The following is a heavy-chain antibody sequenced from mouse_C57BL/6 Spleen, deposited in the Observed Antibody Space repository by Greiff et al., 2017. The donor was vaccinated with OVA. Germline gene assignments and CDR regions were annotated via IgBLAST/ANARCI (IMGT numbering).Heavy chain of an antibody. Sequence: QVQLQQSGAELVKPGASVKLSCKASGYTFTSYWMQWVKQRPGQGLEWIGEIDPSDSYTNYNQKFKGKATLTVDTSSSTAYMQLSSLTSEDSAVYYCARRRNYYGSSYGWYFDVWGTGTTVTVSS. D-gene: IGHD1-1*01. CDR1: GYTFTSYW. CDR2: IDPSDSYT. J-gene: IGHJ1*03. CDR3: ARRRNYYGSSYGWYFDV. V-gene: IGHV1-50*01.